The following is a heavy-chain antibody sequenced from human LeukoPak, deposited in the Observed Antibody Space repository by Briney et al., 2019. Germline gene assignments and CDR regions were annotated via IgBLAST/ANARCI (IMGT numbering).Heavy chain of an antibody. CDR1: GGSISSSSYY. D-gene: IGHD7-27*01. Sequence: SETLSLTCTVSGGSISSSSYYWGWIRQPPGKGLEWIGSIYYSGSTYYNPSLKSRVTISVDTSKKQFSLNLSSATAADTAVYYCASRKLGNDYWGQGTLVTVSS. V-gene: IGHV4-39*07. CDR3: ASRKLGNDY. CDR2: IYYSGST. J-gene: IGHJ4*02.